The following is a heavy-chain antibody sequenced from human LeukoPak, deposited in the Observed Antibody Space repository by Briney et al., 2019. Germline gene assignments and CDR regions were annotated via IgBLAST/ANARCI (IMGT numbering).Heavy chain of an antibody. V-gene: IGHV3-13*01. CDR1: GFTFSSYD. CDR2: IGTAGDT. J-gene: IGHJ4*02. D-gene: IGHD6-19*01. CDR3: ARGQYSSGSDTDFDY. Sequence: PGGSLRLSCTASGFTFSSYDMHWVRQAIGKGLEWVSAIGTAGDTYYPGSVKGRFTISRENAKNSLYLQMNSLRAGDTAVYYCARGQYSSGSDTDFDYWGQGTLVTVSS.